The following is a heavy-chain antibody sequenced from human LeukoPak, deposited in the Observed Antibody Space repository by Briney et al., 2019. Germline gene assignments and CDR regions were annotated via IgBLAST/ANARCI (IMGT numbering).Heavy chain of an antibody. Sequence: SETLSLTCAVYGGSFSGYYWSWIRQPPGKGLEWIWEINHSGSTNYNPSLKSRVTISVDTSKNQFSLKLSSVTAADTAVYYCARDARLIDYWGQGTLVTVSS. J-gene: IGHJ4*02. CDR2: INHSGST. D-gene: IGHD4/OR15-4a*01. CDR1: GGSFSGYY. V-gene: IGHV4-34*01. CDR3: ARDARLIDY.